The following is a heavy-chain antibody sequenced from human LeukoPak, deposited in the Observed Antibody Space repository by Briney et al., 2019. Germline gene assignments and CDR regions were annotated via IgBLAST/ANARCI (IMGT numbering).Heavy chain of an antibody. D-gene: IGHD3-10*01. CDR3: AHRGLLGSGSSFDY. Sequence: SGPTLVNPTQTLTLTCTFSGLSLSTSAMGVGWIRQPPGKALEWLAVIYCDDDTRYNPSLKSRLTITKDTSKNQVVLTMTNMDPVDTATYFCAHRGLLGSGSSFDYWGQGTLLTVSS. V-gene: IGHV2-5*02. CDR2: IYCDDDT. J-gene: IGHJ4*02. CDR1: GLSLSTSAMG.